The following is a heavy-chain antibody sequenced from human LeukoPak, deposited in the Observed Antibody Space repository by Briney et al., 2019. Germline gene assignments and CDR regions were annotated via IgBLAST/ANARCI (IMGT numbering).Heavy chain of an antibody. Sequence: SETLSLTCTVSGGSISSYYWSWIRQPPGKGLEWIGYIYYSGSTNYNPSLKSRVTISVDKSKNQFSLKLSSVTAADTAAYYCARLIAAAGTMSWFDPWGQGTLVTVSS. CDR3: ARLIAAAGTMSWFDP. V-gene: IGHV4-59*12. D-gene: IGHD6-13*01. CDR1: GGSISSYY. J-gene: IGHJ5*02. CDR2: IYYSGST.